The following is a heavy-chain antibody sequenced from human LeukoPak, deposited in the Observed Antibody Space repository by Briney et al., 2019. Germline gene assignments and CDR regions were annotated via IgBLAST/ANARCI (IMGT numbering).Heavy chain of an antibody. V-gene: IGHV4-61*02. CDR3: ARGEPTVTTGLYYYYYYMDV. J-gene: IGHJ6*03. Sequence: PSQTLSLTCTVSGGSFSSGSYYWSWIRQPAGKGLEWIGRIYTSGSTNYNPSLKSRVTISVDTSKNQFSLKLSSVTAADTAVYYCARGEPTVTTGLYYYYYYMDVWGKGTTVTVSS. CDR2: IYTSGST. CDR1: GGSFSSGSYY. D-gene: IGHD4-11*01.